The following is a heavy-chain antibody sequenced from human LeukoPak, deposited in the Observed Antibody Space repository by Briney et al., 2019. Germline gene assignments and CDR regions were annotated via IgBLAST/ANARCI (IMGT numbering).Heavy chain of an antibody. CDR1: GGSISSGGYS. CDR2: IYHSGST. V-gene: IGHV4-30-2*01. J-gene: IGHJ4*02. CDR3: ARAGSDGYSDY. Sequence: KPSETLSLTCAVSGGSISSGGYSWSWIRQPPGKGLEWIGYIYHSGSTYYNPSLKSRVTISVDRSKNQFSLKLSSVTAADTAVYYCARAGSDGYSDYWGQGTLVTVSS. D-gene: IGHD3-10*01.